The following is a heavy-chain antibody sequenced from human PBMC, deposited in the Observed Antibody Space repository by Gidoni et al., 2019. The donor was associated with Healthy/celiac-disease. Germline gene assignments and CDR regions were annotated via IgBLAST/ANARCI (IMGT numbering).Heavy chain of an antibody. J-gene: IGHJ4*02. D-gene: IGHD2-2*01. Sequence: EVQLVESGGVVVQPGGSLRLSCAASGFTFDDYTMHWVRQAPGKGLEWGSRISWDGGSTYYADSVKGRFTISRDNSKNSLYLQMNSLRTEDTALYYCAKDIGGYCSSTSCLTLDYWGQGTLVTVSS. V-gene: IGHV3-43*01. CDR1: GFTFDDYT. CDR2: ISWDGGST. CDR3: AKDIGGYCSSTSCLTLDY.